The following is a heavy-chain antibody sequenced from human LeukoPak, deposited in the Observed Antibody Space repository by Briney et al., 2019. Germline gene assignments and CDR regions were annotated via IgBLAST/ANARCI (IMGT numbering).Heavy chain of an antibody. CDR3: ARGFCSSTNCYQGPFDF. D-gene: IGHD2-2*01. CDR2: IKNKTNGETT. Sequence: PGGSLRLSCAASGFTFSSAWMTWVRQALGKGLEWVGHIKNKTNGETTDYAAPVKGRFIISRDDSKNTLYLQMNSLRTEDTAVYYCARGFCSSTNCYQGPFDFWGQGTLVTVSS. V-gene: IGHV3-15*01. CDR1: GFTFSSAW. J-gene: IGHJ4*02.